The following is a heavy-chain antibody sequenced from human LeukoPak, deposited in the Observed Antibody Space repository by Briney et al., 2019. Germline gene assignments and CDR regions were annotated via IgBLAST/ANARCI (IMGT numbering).Heavy chain of an antibody. CDR3: AKDDGYSYGLEKDY. CDR1: GFTFRSYA. Sequence: GGSLRLSCAASGFTFRSYAMSWVRQAPGEGLEWVAAISGSGGRTYYADSVKGRFTISRDNSKNTLYMQMNSLRAEDTAVYYCAKDDGYSYGLEKDYWGQGTLVTVSS. D-gene: IGHD5-18*01. CDR2: ISGSGGRT. V-gene: IGHV3-23*01. J-gene: IGHJ4*02.